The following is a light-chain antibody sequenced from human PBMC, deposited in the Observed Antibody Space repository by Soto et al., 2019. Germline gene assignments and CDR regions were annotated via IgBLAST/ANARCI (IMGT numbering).Light chain of an antibody. CDR3: AAWDDSLHGPV. Sequence: QSVLTQPPSESGTPGQRVTISCSGRSSNIGSNTVNWYQQLPGTAPKLFIHSNNQRPSGVPDLFSGSTSGNSASLAISGRQSADYAAYYCAAWDDSLHGPVFGGGTKRTVL. CDR2: SNN. J-gene: IGLJ2*01. CDR1: SSNIGSNT. V-gene: IGLV1-44*01.